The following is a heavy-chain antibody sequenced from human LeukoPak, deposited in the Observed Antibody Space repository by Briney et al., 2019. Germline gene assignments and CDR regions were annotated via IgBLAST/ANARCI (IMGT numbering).Heavy chain of an antibody. CDR3: TRDLRMDYYYVDYYYYGMDV. Sequence: GGSLRLSCAASGFTLNTYWMNWVRQAPGKGLVWVSRINSDGSSLTYADSVKGRFTVSRDNAKNTLYLQMNSLRAEDTAVYYCTRDLRMDYYYVDYYYYGMDVWGQGTTVTVSS. CDR2: INSDGSSL. V-gene: IGHV3-74*03. D-gene: IGHD3-10*02. J-gene: IGHJ6*02. CDR1: GFTLNTYW.